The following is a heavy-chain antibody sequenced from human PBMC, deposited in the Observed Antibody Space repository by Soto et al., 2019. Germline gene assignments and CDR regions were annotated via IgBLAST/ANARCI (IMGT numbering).Heavy chain of an antibody. J-gene: IGHJ4*02. V-gene: IGHV4-28*01. CDR1: GYSISSSNW. Sequence: QVQLQESGPGLVKPSDTLSLTCAVSGYSISSSNWGGWIRQPPGKGREWIGYIYYSVTTYYNPSLKSRVTMSVDTSKIQFALKLTSVTAVYTAVYYCARREIQGPIDYWGQGTLVTVSS. CDR3: ARREIQGPIDY. D-gene: IGHD1-26*01. CDR2: IYYSVTT.